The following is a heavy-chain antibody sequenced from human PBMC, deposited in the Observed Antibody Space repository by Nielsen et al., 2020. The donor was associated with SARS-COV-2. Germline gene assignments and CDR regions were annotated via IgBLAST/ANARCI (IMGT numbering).Heavy chain of an antibody. CDR1: GFTLSSTW. D-gene: IGHD3-3*01. V-gene: IGHV3-74*01. J-gene: IGHJ6*03. CDR3: AGGADFWSGTQKYYMDV. CDR2: INPSGSGT. Sequence: GESLKISCAASGFTLSSTWMDWVRQAPGQGLVWVSRINPSGSGTAYADSVKGRFAVSRDNAENTVVLQIHSLRVEDTAVYYCAGGADFWSGTQKYYMDVWGKGTTVTVSS.